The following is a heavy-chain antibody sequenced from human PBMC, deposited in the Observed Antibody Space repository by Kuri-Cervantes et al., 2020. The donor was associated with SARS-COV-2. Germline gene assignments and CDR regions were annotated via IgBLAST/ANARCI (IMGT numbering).Heavy chain of an antibody. CDR3: ARSGRDGTFDY. D-gene: IGHD6-13*01. CDR1: GYTFTSYA. Sequence: ASVKVSCKASGYTFTSYAMHWVRQAPGQRLEWMGWIHTGNGNTKYSQKFHGRVTITRDTSASTAYLELSSLRSEDTAVYYCARSGRDGTFDYWGQGTLVTVSS. J-gene: IGHJ4*02. V-gene: IGHV1-3*04. CDR2: IHTGNGNT.